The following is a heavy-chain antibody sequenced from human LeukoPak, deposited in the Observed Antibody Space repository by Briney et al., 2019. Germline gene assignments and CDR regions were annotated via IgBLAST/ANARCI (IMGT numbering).Heavy chain of an antibody. V-gene: IGHV3-30-3*02. Sequence: PGGSLRLSCAASGFTFSSYAMHWVRQAPGKGLEWVAVISYDGSNKYYADSVKGRFTISRDNSKNTLYLQMNSLRAEDTAVYYCAKNPISGKGLDWGQGTLVTVYS. CDR1: GFTFSSYA. CDR2: ISYDGSNK. J-gene: IGHJ4*02. D-gene: IGHD4-23*01. CDR3: AKNPISGKGLD.